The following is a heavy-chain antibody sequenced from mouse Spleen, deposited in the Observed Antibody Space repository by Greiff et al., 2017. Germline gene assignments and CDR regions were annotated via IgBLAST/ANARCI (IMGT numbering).Heavy chain of an antibody. D-gene: IGHD4-1*01. CDR2: IDPSDSYT. V-gene: IGHV1-59*01. J-gene: IGHJ4*01. CDR1: GYTFTSYW. Sequence: VQLQQPGAELVRPGTSVKLSCKASGYTFTSYWMHWVKQRPGQGLEWIGVIDPSDSYTNYNQKFKGKATLTVDTSSSTAYMQLSSLTSEDSAVYYCARDWDRDYAMDYWGQGTSVTVSS. CDR3: ARDWDRDYAMDY.